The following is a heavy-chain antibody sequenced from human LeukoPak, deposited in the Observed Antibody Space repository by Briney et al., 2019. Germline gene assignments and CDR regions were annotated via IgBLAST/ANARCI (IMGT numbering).Heavy chain of an antibody. Sequence: SETLSLTCTVSGGSISSYYWSWLRQPPGKGLEWIGYIYYSGSTNYNPSLKSRVTISVDTSKNQFSLKLSSVTAADTAVYYCARLLLVGASHYFDYWGQGTLVTVSS. CDR2: IYYSGST. CDR3: ARLLLVGASHYFDY. V-gene: IGHV4-59*08. J-gene: IGHJ4*02. D-gene: IGHD1-26*01. CDR1: GGSISSYY.